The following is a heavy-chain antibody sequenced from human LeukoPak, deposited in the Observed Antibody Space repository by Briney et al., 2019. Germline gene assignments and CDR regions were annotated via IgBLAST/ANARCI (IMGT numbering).Heavy chain of an antibody. J-gene: IGHJ1*01. D-gene: IGHD3-9*01. Sequence: GGSLRLSCAASGFTFSSYAMSWVRQAPGKGLEWVSAISGSGGSTYYADSVKGRFTISRDNSKNTLYLQMNSLRAEDTAVYYCAKPEYYDILTGSSEYFQHWGQGTLVTVSS. CDR3: AKPEYYDILTGSSEYFQH. CDR1: GFTFSSYA. CDR2: ISGSGGST. V-gene: IGHV3-23*01.